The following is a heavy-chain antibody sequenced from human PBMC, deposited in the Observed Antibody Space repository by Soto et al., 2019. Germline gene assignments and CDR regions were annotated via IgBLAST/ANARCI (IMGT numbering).Heavy chain of an antibody. D-gene: IGHD3-22*01. CDR3: ATMGYSSCYSGWFDP. Sequence: EVQLVESGGGLVQPGGSLRLSCAASGFTVSSNYMSWVRQAPGKGLEWVSVIYSGGSTYYADSVKGRFTSSRDNSKNTLYLKVNRLRAGYTAVYCCATMGYSSCYSGWFDPWGQGTLVSVSS. CDR2: IYSGGST. V-gene: IGHV3-66*01. J-gene: IGHJ5*02. CDR1: GFTVSSNY.